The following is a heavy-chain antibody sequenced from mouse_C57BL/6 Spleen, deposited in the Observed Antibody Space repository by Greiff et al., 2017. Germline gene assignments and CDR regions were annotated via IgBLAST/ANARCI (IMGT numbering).Heavy chain of an antibody. CDR3: ARANRDEGGYYVDY. D-gene: IGHD4-1*02. J-gene: IGHJ2*01. CDR2: ISYDGSN. CDR1: GYSITSGYY. Sequence: EVQLQESGPGLVKPSQSLSLTCSVTGYSITSGYYWNWIRQFPGNKLEWMGYISYDGSNNYNPSLKNRISITRDTSKNQFFLKLNSVTTEDTATYCGARANRDEGGYYVDYWGQGTTLTVSS. V-gene: IGHV3-6*01.